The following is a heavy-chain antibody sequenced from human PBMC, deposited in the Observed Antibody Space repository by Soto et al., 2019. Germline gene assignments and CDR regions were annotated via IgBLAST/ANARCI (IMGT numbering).Heavy chain of an antibody. Sequence: PSETLSLTCAVSGYSISSGYYWGWIRQPPGKGLEWIGSIYHSGSTYYNPSLKSRVTISVDTSKNQFSLKLSSVTAADTAVYYCARASYYYDSSGYFDFDYWGQGTLVTVSS. J-gene: IGHJ4*02. CDR1: GYSISSGYY. D-gene: IGHD3-22*01. V-gene: IGHV4-38-2*01. CDR3: ARASYYYDSSGYFDFDY. CDR2: IYHSGST.